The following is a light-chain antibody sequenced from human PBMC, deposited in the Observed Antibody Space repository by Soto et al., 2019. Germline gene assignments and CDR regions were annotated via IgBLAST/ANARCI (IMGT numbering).Light chain of an antibody. CDR3: ATWDTSLNIAV. CDR1: SSNIGNKY. J-gene: IGLJ2*01. V-gene: IGLV1-51*01. Sequence: QAVLTQPPSVSAAPGQKVTISCSGSSSNIGNKYVSWYQQLPGTAPKLLIYENNKRPSGIPDRFSGSKSGTSATLGITGLQTGDEAYYSCATWDTSLNIAVFGGGTKLTVL. CDR2: ENN.